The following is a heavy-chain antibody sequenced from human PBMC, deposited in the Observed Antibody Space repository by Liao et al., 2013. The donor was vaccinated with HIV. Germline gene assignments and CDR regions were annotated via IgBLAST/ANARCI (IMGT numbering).Heavy chain of an antibody. CDR2: VYHSGNT. Sequence: QLQLQESGSGLVKPSETLSLTCAVSGGSISSGTYSWNWIRQPPGKGLEWIGYVYHSGNTYYNPSLKSRVTISVDRTKNQFSLKLSSVTAADTAIYYCARTRAQIIRGSSSPFDYWGQGILVTVS. J-gene: IGHJ4*02. CDR1: GGSISSGTYS. CDR3: ARTRAQIIRGSSSPFDY. D-gene: IGHD3-10*01. V-gene: IGHV4-30-2*01.